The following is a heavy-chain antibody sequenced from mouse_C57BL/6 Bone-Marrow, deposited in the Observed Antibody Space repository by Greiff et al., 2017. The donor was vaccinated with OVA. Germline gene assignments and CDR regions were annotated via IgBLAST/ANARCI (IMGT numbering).Heavy chain of an antibody. CDR3: ARGGFLRSDYFDD. Sequence: QVQLKESGPELVKPGASVKISCKASGYAFSSSWMNWVKQRPGKGLEWIGRIYPGDGDTNYNGKFKGKGTLTADKSSSTAYMHPSSLTSEDSAVYFCARGGFLRSDYFDDWGQGTTLTVSS. V-gene: IGHV1-82*01. J-gene: IGHJ2*01. CDR1: GYAFSSSW. CDR2: IYPGDGDT. D-gene: IGHD1-1*01.